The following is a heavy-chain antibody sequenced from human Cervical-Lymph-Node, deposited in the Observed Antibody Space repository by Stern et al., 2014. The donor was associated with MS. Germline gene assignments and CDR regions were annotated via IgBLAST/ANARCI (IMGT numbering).Heavy chain of an antibody. CDR2: SYPGDSDT. J-gene: IGHJ6*02. CDR1: GYSFPAYW. V-gene: IGHV5-51*01. Sequence: EVQLVESGAAVKKSGESLKISCKGSGYSFPAYWIAWVRQMPGKGLEWLGISYPGDSDTRYSPAFPGQGTISADKSTRTAYLQWSSLKASDAAMYYCARQEGSRHYGLDVWGQGTTVTVSS. D-gene: IGHD6-6*01. CDR3: ARQEGSRHYGLDV.